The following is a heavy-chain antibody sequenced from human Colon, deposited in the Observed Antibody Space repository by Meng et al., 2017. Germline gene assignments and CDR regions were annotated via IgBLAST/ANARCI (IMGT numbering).Heavy chain of an antibody. CDR1: GTTFSIYA. V-gene: IGHV1-3*01. J-gene: IGHJ5*02. D-gene: IGHD2-2*01. CDR3: ARDQAPISSQLAANWFDP. CDR2: INAGNGNT. Sequence: QVQLVQSGSEVKKSGASVHVSCKPSGTTFSIYAMHWVRQAPGQRLEWMGWINAGNGNTKYSQKFQDRVTLTRDTSASTVYMELSSLTSEDTAVYYCARDQAPISSQLAANWFDPWGQGTLVTVSS.